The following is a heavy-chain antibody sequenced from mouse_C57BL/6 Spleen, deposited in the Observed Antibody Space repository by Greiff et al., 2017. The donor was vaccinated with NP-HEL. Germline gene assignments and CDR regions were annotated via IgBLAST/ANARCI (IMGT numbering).Heavy chain of an antibody. Sequence: EVQLQQSGPELVKPGASVKISCKASGYTFTDYYMNWVKQSHGKSLEWIGDINPNNGGTSYNQKFKGKATLTVDKSSSTAYMELRILTSEDSAVYYCARWGGLDYWGQGTTLTVSS. J-gene: IGHJ2*01. V-gene: IGHV1-26*01. CDR2: INPNNGGT. CDR1: GYTFTDYY. CDR3: ARWGGLDY.